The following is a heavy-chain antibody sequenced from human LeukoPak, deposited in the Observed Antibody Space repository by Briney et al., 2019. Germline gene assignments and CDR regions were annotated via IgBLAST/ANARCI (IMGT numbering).Heavy chain of an antibody. Sequence: ASVKVSCKASGYTFTNYFMHWVRQAPAQGLEWMGIINPSGGSTTYAQKFQGRVTMTRDTSASTAYMELSSLRSEDTAVYYCARCGYSSSWYPFDPWGQGTLVTVSS. CDR3: ARCGYSSSWYPFDP. V-gene: IGHV1-46*01. J-gene: IGHJ5*02. CDR1: GYTFTNYF. D-gene: IGHD6-13*01. CDR2: INPSGGST.